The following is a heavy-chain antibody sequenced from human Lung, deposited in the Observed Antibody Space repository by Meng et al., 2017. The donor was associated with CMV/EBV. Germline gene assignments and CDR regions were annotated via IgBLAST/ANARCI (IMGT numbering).Heavy chain of an antibody. J-gene: IGHJ5*02. D-gene: IGHD2-15*01. V-gene: IGHV1-8*01. Sequence: VGVKKPGASVKVSCKASGYTFTSYESNWVRQATGQGLEWMGWMNPNSGNTGYAQKFQGRVTMTRNTSISTAYMELSSLRSEDTAVYYCARGYCSGGSCPVFDPWGQGTLVTVSS. CDR1: GYTFTSYE. CDR3: ARGYCSGGSCPVFDP. CDR2: MNPNSGNT.